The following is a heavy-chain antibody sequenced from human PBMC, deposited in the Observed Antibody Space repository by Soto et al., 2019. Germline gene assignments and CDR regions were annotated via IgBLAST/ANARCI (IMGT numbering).Heavy chain of an antibody. CDR3: ARGSTNHMTTVIRGWFDP. Sequence: QVQLQQWGAGLLKPSETLSLTCAVYGGSFSGYYWSWIRQPPGKGLEWIGEINHSGSTNYNPSLKSRVTISVDTSKNQFSLKLSSVTAADTAVYYCARGSTNHMTTVIRGWFDPWGQGTLVTVSS. CDR2: INHSGST. CDR1: GGSFSGYY. D-gene: IGHD4-17*01. J-gene: IGHJ5*02. V-gene: IGHV4-34*01.